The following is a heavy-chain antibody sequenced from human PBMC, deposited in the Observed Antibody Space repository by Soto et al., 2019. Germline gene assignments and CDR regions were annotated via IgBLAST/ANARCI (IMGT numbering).Heavy chain of an antibody. Sequence: SETRCLTCTFSVCSIISSIYYLCCFRQRPGKGLDLIGAISYVVSTYHNPSLMSRVTISLDTSKSQFSLDLTSVTAADTAVYYCARHPRETGTYHHHFEYWGKRTLVSVSS. CDR1: VCSIISSIYY. V-gene: IGHV4-39*01. D-gene: IGHD1-1*01. J-gene: IGHJ4*02. CDR3: ARHPRETGTYHHHFEY. CDR2: ISYVVST.